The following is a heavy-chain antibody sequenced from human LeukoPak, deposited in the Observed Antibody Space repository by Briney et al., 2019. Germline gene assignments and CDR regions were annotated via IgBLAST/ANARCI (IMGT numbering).Heavy chain of an antibody. CDR3: ARENLNYYGSGSYLY. CDR1: GYPFSGYY. J-gene: IGHJ4*02. CDR2: INPESGAT. V-gene: IGHV1-2*02. D-gene: IGHD3-10*01. Sequence: ASVKVSCKASGYPFSGYYILWVPQGPGQGLEWLGWINPESGATKYAQRFEGRVTLTRDTSVTTVHMELSGLRYDDSAVYYCARENLNYYGSGSYLYWGQGSQVTVSS.